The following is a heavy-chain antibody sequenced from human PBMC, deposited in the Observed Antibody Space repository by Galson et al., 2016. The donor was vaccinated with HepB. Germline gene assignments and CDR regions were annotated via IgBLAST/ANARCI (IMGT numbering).Heavy chain of an antibody. J-gene: IGHJ4*02. CDR1: GFTFDDYA. D-gene: IGHD5-12*01. CDR2: ISWNSGSI. V-gene: IGHV3-9*01. CDR3: ARDRYSTSRGPIHY. Sequence: SLRLSCAASGFTFDDYAMHWVRQAPGKGLEWVSGISWNSGSIGYADSVKGRFTISRDNSKNTLYLQMNRLRAEDTAVYYCARDRYSTSRGPIHYWGQGTLVTVSS.